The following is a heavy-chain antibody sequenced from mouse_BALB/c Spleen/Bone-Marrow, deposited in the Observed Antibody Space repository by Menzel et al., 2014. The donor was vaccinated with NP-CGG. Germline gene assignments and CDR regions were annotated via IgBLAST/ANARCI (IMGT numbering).Heavy chain of an antibody. J-gene: IGHJ4*01. CDR3: ARSELGRYYAMDY. V-gene: IGHV1-80*01. Sequence: VQLQESGAELVRPGSSVKISCKASGSALSSYWMNWVKQRPGQGLEWIGQIYPGDGDTNYNGKFKGKATLTADKSSSTAYMQLSSLTSEDSVVYFCARSELGRYYAMDYWGQGTSVTVSS. CDR2: IYPGDGDT. CDR1: GSALSSYW. D-gene: IGHD4-1*01.